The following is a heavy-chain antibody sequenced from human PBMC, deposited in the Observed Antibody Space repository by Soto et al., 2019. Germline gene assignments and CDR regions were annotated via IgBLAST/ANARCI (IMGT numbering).Heavy chain of an antibody. D-gene: IGHD5-12*01. J-gene: IGHJ6*03. CDR2: IKQDGSEK. CDR1: GFTFSSYW. V-gene: IGHV3-7*01. Sequence: AGGSLRLSCAASGFTFSSYWMSWVRQAPGKGLEWVANIKQDGSEKYYVDSVKGRFTISRDNAKNSLYLQMNSLRAEDTAVYYCARDYWRRLQRGGYYYSMEVWGKGTTVSVTS. CDR3: ARDYWRRLQRGGYYYSMEV.